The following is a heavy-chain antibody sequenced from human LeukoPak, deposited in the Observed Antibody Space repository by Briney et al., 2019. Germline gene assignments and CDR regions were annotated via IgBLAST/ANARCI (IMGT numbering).Heavy chain of an antibody. D-gene: IGHD3-9*01. V-gene: IGHV4-59*01. CDR1: GGSISSYY. J-gene: IGHJ4*02. CDR3: ARTGYDILTGYRAKQYYFDY. Sequence: SETLYLTCSVSGGSISSYYWSWIRQPPGKGLEWIGYIYYSGSTNYNPSLKSRVTISVDTSKNQFSLKLNSVTAADTAVYYCARTGYDILTGYRAKQYYFDYWGQGTLVTVSS. CDR2: IYYSGST.